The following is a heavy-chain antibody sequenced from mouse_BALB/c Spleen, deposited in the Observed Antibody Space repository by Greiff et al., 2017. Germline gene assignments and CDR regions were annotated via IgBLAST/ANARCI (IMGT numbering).Heavy chain of an antibody. J-gene: IGHJ4*01. CDR2: IDPANGNT. CDR1: GFNIKDTY. Sequence: EVKLMESGAELVKPGASVKLSCTASGFNIKDTYMHWVKQRPEQGLEWIGRIDPANGNTKYDPKFQGKATITADTSSNTAYLQLSSLTSEDTAVYYCARLWGYDAMDYWGQGTSVTVSS. V-gene: IGHV14-3*02. D-gene: IGHD1-1*02. CDR3: ARLWGYDAMDY.